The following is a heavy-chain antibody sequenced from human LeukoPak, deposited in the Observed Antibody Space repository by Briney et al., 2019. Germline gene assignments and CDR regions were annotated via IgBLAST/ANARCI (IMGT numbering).Heavy chain of an antibody. CDR2: IHHSGGI. D-gene: IGHD6-13*01. Sequence: SGTLSLICAVSGDSISSDIWWNWVRQPPGKGLEWIGEIHHSGGINYNPSLKSRVTISVDTSKNQFSLKLSSVTAADTAVYYCARSSSWYPTDTDYWGQGTLVTVSS. V-gene: IGHV4-4*02. CDR3: ARSSSWYPTDTDY. J-gene: IGHJ4*02. CDR1: GDSISSDIW.